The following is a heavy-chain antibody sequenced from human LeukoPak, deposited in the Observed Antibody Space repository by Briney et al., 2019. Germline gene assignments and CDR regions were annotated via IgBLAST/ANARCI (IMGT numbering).Heavy chain of an antibody. CDR3: ARRGIAAAGTMFDY. D-gene: IGHD6-13*01. V-gene: IGHV1-2*02. CDR2: INPNSGGT. CDR1: GYTFTAYY. J-gene: IGHJ4*02. Sequence: AASVKVSCKASGYTFTAYYMHWVRQAPGQGLEWMGWINPNSGGTDYAKKFQGRVTMTRDTSISTAYMELSRLRSDDTAVYYCARRGIAAAGTMFDYWGQGTLVTVSS.